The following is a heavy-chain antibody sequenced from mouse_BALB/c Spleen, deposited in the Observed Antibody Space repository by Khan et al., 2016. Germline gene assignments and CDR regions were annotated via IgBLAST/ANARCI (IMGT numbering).Heavy chain of an antibody. J-gene: IGHJ4*01. CDR3: AIWNGYYAMEY. CDR1: GYSITSGYS. D-gene: IGHD1-1*02. V-gene: IGHV3-1*02. Sequence: EVQLQESGPDLVKPSQSLSLTCTVTGYSITSGYSWHWIRQFPGNKLEWMGYIHYSGSTNYNPSLKSRISITRDTSTSQFFLQLNSVTTEDTSTYYCAIWNGYYAMEYWGQGTSVTVSS. CDR2: IHYSGST.